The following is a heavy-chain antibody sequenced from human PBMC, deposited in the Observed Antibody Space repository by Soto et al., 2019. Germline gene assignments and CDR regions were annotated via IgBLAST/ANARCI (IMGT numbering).Heavy chain of an antibody. Sequence: GGSLRLSCAASGFPFSSYEMNWVRQAPGKGLEWISYTSDSGSSMYYADSVKGRFAISRDNAKRLLYLQMNSLRAEDTAVYYCARDQEVHDSRGHKVRAMDVWGQGTTVTVSS. J-gene: IGHJ6*02. CDR1: GFPFSSYE. V-gene: IGHV3-48*03. CDR3: ARDQEVHDSRGHKVRAMDV. D-gene: IGHD6-19*01. CDR2: TSDSGSSM.